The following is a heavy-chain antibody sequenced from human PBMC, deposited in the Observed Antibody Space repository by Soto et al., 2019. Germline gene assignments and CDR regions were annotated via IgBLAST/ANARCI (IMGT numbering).Heavy chain of an antibody. D-gene: IGHD3-22*01. Sequence: GAPMKSSCKACRCRLRIYAMSCVGPAHGQGLEWMGGIIPIFGTANYAQKFQGRVTITADESTSTAYMELSSLRSEDTAVYYCARDYYDSSGPPDQHWGQGTLVTVSS. V-gene: IGHV1-69*13. J-gene: IGHJ1*01. CDR3: ARDYYDSSGPPDQH. CDR2: IIPIFGTA. CDR1: RCRLRIYA.